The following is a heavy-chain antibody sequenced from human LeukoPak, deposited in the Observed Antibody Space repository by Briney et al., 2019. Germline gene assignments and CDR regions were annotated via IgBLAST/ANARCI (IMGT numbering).Heavy chain of an antibody. CDR2: IYYSGRT. CDR3: ARGYGDNSGAFDI. D-gene: IGHD4-23*01. J-gene: IGHJ3*02. Sequence: SGTLSLTCAVSGGSISSSNWWSWVRQPPGKGLEWIGYIYYSGRTYYNPSLKSRVTISLDRSKNQFSLKLSSVTAADTAVYFCARGYGDNSGAFDIWGQGTLVTVSS. V-gene: IGHV4-4*02. CDR1: GGSISSSNW.